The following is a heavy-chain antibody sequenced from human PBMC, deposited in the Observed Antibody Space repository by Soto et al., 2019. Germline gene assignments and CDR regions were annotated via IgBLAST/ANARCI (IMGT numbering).Heavy chain of an antibody. V-gene: IGHV4-39*01. Sequence: SETLSLTCTVSGGSISSSSYYWGWIRQPPGKGLEWIGSIYYSGSTYYNPSLKSRVTISVDTSKNQFSLKLSSVTAADTAVYYCARWFSSWYLDGWFDPWGQGTLVTVSS. CDR1: GGSISSSSYY. CDR3: ARWFSSWYLDGWFDP. J-gene: IGHJ5*02. CDR2: IYYSGST. D-gene: IGHD6-13*01.